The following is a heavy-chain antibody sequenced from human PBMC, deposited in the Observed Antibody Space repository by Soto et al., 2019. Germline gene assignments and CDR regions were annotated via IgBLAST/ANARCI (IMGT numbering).Heavy chain of an antibody. D-gene: IGHD6-13*01. V-gene: IGHV3-30*18. J-gene: IGHJ6*02. CDR3: AKDGPEQLVPQPIYYYGMDV. Sequence: GGSLRLSCAASGFTFSSYGMHWVRQAPGKGLEWVAVISYDGSNKYYADSVKGRFTISRDNSKNTLYLQMNSLRAEDTAVYYCAKDGPEQLVPQPIYYYGMDVWGQGTTVTVSS. CDR2: ISYDGSNK. CDR1: GFTFSSYG.